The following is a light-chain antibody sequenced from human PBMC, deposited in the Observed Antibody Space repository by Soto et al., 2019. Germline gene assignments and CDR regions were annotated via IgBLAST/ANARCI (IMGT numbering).Light chain of an antibody. CDR2: GAH. J-gene: IGKJ4*01. Sequence: DIQLTQSPSLLSASVGDRVTITCRASQDISSYLAWYQQKPGRAPELLIHGAHSLHSGVPSRFSGSGSGTAFSLTISSLQPEDFATYYCQQLNSYPLSFGGGTKVKI. CDR3: QQLNSYPLS. V-gene: IGKV1-9*01. CDR1: QDISSY.